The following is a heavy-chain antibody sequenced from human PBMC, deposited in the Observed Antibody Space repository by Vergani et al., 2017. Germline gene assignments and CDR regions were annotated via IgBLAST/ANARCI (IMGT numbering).Heavy chain of an antibody. D-gene: IGHD6-19*01. V-gene: IGHV4-30-2*01. J-gene: IGHJ6*03. CDR1: GDAISRDTYS. CDR2: VYYSGTT. CDR3: ARCQTGYSSDWSTYFFYMDV. Sequence: QLQLQESDSRLVNPSQTLSLTCTLSGDAISRDTYSWNWVRQPPGKPLEWIGSVYYSGTTYYNPSLGGRVAMSIDKSKNHFSLTLTSVTAADSAFYFCARCQTGYSSDWSTYFFYMDVWGKGTTVTVSS.